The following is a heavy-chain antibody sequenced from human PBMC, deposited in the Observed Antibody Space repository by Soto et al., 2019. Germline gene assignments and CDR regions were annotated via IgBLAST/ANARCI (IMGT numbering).Heavy chain of an antibody. CDR1: GGTFSSYA. CDR3: ARPVKSGWFPFDY. V-gene: IGHV1-69*13. Sequence: SVKVSCKASGGTFSSYAISWVRQAPGQGLEWMGGIIPIFGTANYAQKFQGRVTITADESTSTAYMELSSLRSEDTAVYYCARPVKSGWFPFDYWGQGTLVTVSS. J-gene: IGHJ4*02. CDR2: IIPIFGTA. D-gene: IGHD6-19*01.